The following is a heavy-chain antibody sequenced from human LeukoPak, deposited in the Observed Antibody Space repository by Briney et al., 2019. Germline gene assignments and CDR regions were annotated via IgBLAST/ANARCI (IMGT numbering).Heavy chain of an antibody. CDR3: ARVDRGVAAAGTDY. D-gene: IGHD6-13*01. J-gene: IGHJ4*02. V-gene: IGHV4-34*01. Sequence: SETLSLTCAVYGGSFSGYYWSWIRQPPGKGLEWSGEINHSGSTNYNPSLKSRVTISVDTSKNQFSLKLSSVTAADTAVYYCARVDRGVAAAGTDYWGQGTLVTVSS. CDR2: INHSGST. CDR1: GGSFSGYY.